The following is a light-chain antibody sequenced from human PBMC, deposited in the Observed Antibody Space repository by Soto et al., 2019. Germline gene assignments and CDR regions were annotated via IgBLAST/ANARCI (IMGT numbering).Light chain of an antibody. V-gene: IGKV1-9*01. CDR1: QGISNF. J-gene: IGKJ5*01. CDR2: GAS. Sequence: IQLTQAPTVLSASVGDRITITCRSSQGISNFLAWYQLKPGKAPNLLIYGASTLQSGVPSRFSGSGSGTDFTLTISSLQPEDFATYYCPQANSFPGTFGQGTRLEIK. CDR3: PQANSFPGT.